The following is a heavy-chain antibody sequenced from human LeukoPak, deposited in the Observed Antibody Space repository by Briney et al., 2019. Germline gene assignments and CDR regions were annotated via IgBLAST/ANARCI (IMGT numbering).Heavy chain of an antibody. D-gene: IGHD3-16*01. V-gene: IGHV3-11*01. J-gene: IGHJ6*03. CDR1: GFTFRDYY. CDR2: ISSSGSTI. Sequence: GGSLRLSCAASGFTFRDYYMSWIRQAPGKGLECVSYISSSGSTIYYADSVKGRFTISRDNAKNSLYLQMNSLRAEDTAVYYCARTRGSYNYYYYYMDVWGKGTTVTVSS. CDR3: ARTRGSYNYYYYYMDV.